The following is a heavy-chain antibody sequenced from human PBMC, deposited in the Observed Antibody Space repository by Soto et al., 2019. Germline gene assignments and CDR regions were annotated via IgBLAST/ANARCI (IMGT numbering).Heavy chain of an antibody. CDR1: GGSINGYY. D-gene: IGHD3-10*01. Sequence: SETLSLTCNVSGGSINGYYWNWIRQSPGKGLEWIGFIYYSGNTNYNPSLRSRVTMSVDTSKNQFSLQLNSVTPADSAVYFCARRAFGELSYFDSWGQGSLVSVSS. V-gene: IGHV4-59*01. J-gene: IGHJ4*02. CDR3: ARRAFGELSYFDS. CDR2: IYYSGNT.